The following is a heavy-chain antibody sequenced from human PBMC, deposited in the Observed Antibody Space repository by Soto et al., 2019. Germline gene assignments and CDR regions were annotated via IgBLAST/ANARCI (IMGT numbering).Heavy chain of an antibody. D-gene: IGHD6-19*01. CDR2: FSGSGDYT. J-gene: IGHJ4*02. Sequence: PGGSLRLSCAASGFTFSSHAVTWVRQAPGKGLEWVSAFSGSGDYTNYADSVKGRFTISRDNAKNTIYLQMNSLRAEDTAVYYCAKGVAATGYHFDYWGQGTLVTVSS. CDR1: GFTFSSHA. V-gene: IGHV3-23*01. CDR3: AKGVAATGYHFDY.